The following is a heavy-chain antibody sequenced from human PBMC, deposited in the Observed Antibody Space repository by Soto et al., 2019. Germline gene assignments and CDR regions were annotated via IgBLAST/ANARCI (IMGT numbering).Heavy chain of an antibody. CDR2: MSYDGSNK. V-gene: IGHV3-30-3*01. CDR3: ARPLWRDDYNWGYFDL. CDR1: GFTFSSYA. J-gene: IGHJ2*01. D-gene: IGHD4-4*01. Sequence: QVQLVESGGGVVQPGRSLRLSCAASGFTFSSYAMHWVRQVPGKGLEWVAGMSYDGSNKYYADSVKCRFTISRDNSKNTLYLQMNSLIAEDTAVYYCARPLWRDDYNWGYFDLWGRGTLVTVSS.